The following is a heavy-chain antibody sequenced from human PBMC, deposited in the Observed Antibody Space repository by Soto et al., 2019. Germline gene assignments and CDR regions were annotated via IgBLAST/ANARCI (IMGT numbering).Heavy chain of an antibody. CDR2: ISSSSSTK. J-gene: IGHJ3*02. CDR1: GFTFSSYS. D-gene: IGHD3-16*02. CDR3: AREGSDMITFGGVIVEFYAFDI. V-gene: IGHV3-48*01. Sequence: GGSLRLSCAASGFTFSSYSMNWVRQAPGKGLEWVSYISSSSSTKYYADAGKGRFTISRDNAKNSLYLQMNSLRAEDTAVYYCAREGSDMITFGGVIVEFYAFDIWGQGTMVTVSS.